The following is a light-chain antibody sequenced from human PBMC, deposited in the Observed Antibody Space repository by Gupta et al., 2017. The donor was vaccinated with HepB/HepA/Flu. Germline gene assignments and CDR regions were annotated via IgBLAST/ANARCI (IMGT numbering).Light chain of an antibody. V-gene: IGKV3-20*01. CDR2: GAS. J-gene: IGKJ2*02. CDR3: QQNDSTSCT. CDR1: QSVSSSY. Sequence: ELVLTTSPGTLSLSQGESATLSCRASQSVSSSYVAWYQQKPGQAPRLLIYGASSRATGIPDRFSGSGSGTDFTLTISRLQPEDFAVYSCQQNDSTSCTFGQGTKLDI.